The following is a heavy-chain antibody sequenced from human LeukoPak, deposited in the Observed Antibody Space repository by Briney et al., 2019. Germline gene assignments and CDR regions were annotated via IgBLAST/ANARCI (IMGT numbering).Heavy chain of an antibody. CDR2: MNPNSGNT. CDR3: ARGGDYDFWSGYIFDY. J-gene: IGHJ4*02. Sequence: ASVKVSCKASGYTFTSFDISWVRQATGQGLEWMGWMNPNSGNTGYAQKFQGRVTITRNTSISTAYMDLSSLRSEDTAVYYCARGGDYDFWSGYIFDYWGQGTLVTVSS. V-gene: IGHV1-8*03. D-gene: IGHD3-3*01. CDR1: GYTFTSFD.